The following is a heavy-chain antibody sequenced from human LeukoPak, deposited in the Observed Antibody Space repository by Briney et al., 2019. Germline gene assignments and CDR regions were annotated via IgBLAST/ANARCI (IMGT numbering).Heavy chain of an antibody. D-gene: IGHD6-6*01. CDR3: ASSIVAASDN. CDR2: INSDGSST. CDR1: GFTFSSYW. Sequence: PGGSLRLSCAASGFTFSSYWMHWVRQAPGKGLVWVSRINSDGSSTNYADSVKGRFTISRDNAKSTLYLQMNSLRAEDTAVYYCASSIVAASDNWGQGTLVTVSS. V-gene: IGHV3-74*01. J-gene: IGHJ4*02.